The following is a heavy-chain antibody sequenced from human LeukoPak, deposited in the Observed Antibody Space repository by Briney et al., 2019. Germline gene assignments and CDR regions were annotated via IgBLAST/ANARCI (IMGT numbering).Heavy chain of an antibody. CDR1: RGTFNSYA. CDR2: IIPIFGAV. V-gene: IGHV1-69*06. CDR3: ARGPIDMATDRPAEYFHH. Sequence: SVTVSRKASRGTFNSYAISWVRQVPGQRVEWMGRIIPIFGAVDYAQKFQGRVTITADNSTSTAYMELISLKSEDTAVYYCARGPIDMATDRPAEYFHHWGQGTLVTVSS. D-gene: IGHD5-24*01. J-gene: IGHJ1*01.